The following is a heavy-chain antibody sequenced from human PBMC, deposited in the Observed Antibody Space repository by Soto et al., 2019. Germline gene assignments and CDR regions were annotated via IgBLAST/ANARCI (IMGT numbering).Heavy chain of an antibody. V-gene: IGHV3-48*02. J-gene: IGHJ5*02. Sequence: EVQLVESGGGLVQPGGSLRLSCAASGFTFSSYSMNWVRQAPGKGLEWVSYISSSSSTIYYADSVKGRFTISRDNAKNALYLEMHSLRDEATAVYYCARESRFLEWLSLNWFDPWGQRTLVTVSS. CDR3: ARESRFLEWLSLNWFDP. CDR2: ISSSSSTI. CDR1: GFTFSSYS. D-gene: IGHD3-3*01.